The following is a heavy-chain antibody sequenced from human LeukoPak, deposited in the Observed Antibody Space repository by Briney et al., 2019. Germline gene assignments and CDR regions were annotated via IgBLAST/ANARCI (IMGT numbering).Heavy chain of an antibody. CDR2: INENGGLR. J-gene: IGHJ5*02. CDR3: ARVGKSGWDFDH. Sequence: GGSLRLSCAASGFTFSNYNMNWVRQAPGKGLEWVAIINENGGLRYYVDSLKGRFTISRDNTKNSLYLQMSSLRAEDTAFYYCARVGKSGWDFDHWGQGTLVTVSS. CDR1: GFTFSNYN. D-gene: IGHD6-19*01. V-gene: IGHV3-7*01.